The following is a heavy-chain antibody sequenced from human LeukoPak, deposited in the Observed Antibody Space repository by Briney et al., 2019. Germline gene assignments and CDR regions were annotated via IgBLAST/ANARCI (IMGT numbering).Heavy chain of an antibody. J-gene: IGHJ4*02. Sequence: SETLSLTCTVSGGSIGSYYWSWIRQPPGKGLEWIGYIYYSGSTNYNPSLKSRVTISVDTSKNQFSLKLNSVTAADTAVYYCARLGRRGYSYGYDYWGQGTLVTVSS. V-gene: IGHV4-59*08. CDR2: IYYSGST. CDR1: GGSIGSYY. D-gene: IGHD5-18*01. CDR3: ARLGRRGYSYGYDY.